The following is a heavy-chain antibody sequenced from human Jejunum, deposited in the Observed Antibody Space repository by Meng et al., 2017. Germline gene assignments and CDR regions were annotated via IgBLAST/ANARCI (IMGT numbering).Heavy chain of an antibody. J-gene: IGHJ4*02. CDR3: ARGGYYSFDY. CDR2: IYHSGST. Sequence: QLPVQPWAAGLLKPSETLSLTCDGSGGSISSVYWWTWVRQSPGKGLEWIGEIYHSGSTNYNPSLKSRVTISVDKSKNQFSLKLTSVTAADTAVYYCARGGYYSFDYWGEGTLVTVSS. V-gene: IGHV4-4*02. D-gene: IGHD5-18*01. CDR1: GGSISSVYW.